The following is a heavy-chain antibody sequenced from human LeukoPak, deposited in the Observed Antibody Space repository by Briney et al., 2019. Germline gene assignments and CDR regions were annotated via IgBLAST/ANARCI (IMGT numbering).Heavy chain of an antibody. J-gene: IGHJ4*02. CDR2: ISYSGST. D-gene: IGHD6-19*01. Sequence: SETLSLACTVSGGSISTFYWSWIRQPPGKGLEWIGYISYSGSTNNNPSLKSRVTMSVDTSKNQFSLKLTSLTAADTAVYYCARDKQSGDYWGQGTLVTVSS. CDR3: ARDKQSGDY. CDR1: GGSISTFY. V-gene: IGHV4-59*01.